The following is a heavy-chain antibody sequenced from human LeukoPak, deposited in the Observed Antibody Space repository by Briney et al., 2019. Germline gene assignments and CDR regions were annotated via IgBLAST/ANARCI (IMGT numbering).Heavy chain of an antibody. CDR3: ARANYDFWSGTPYYFDY. Sequence: SETLSLTCAVYGGSFSGYYWSWIRQPPGKGLEWIGEINHSGGTNYNPSLKSRVTISVDTSKNQFSLKLSSVTAADTAVYYCARANYDFWSGTPYYFDYWGQGTLVTVSS. CDR1: GGSFSGYY. CDR2: INHSGGT. D-gene: IGHD3-3*01. V-gene: IGHV4-34*01. J-gene: IGHJ4*02.